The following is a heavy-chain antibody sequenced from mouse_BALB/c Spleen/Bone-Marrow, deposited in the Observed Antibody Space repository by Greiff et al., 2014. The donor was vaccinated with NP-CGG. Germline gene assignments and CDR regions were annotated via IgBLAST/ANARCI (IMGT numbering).Heavy chain of an antibody. CDR1: GYSFTGHT. CDR3: ASYYGSTWYFDV. V-gene: IGHV1-18*01. J-gene: IGHJ1*01. Sequence: EVQLQQSGPELVKPGASMKISCKASGYSFTGHTMNWVKQSHGKNLEWIGLINPYNGGTTYSQYFKGKATLTVDRSSSTAYMELLSLTSEDSAVYYCASYYGSTWYFDVWGAGTTVTVSS. CDR2: INPYNGGT. D-gene: IGHD1-1*01.